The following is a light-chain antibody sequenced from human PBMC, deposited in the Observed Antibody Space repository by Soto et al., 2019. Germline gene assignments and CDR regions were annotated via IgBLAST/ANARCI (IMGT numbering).Light chain of an antibody. V-gene: IGKV1-17*01. Sequence: DIQMTQSPSSLSASVGDRVTITCRASQGISNLLGWFQHKPGKTPKRLIYAASSLQGGVPSRFSGSGSGTEFTLTITGLQPEDFADYYCLQHNTYPYTFGQGTKLEIK. CDR1: QGISNL. CDR2: AAS. CDR3: LQHNTYPYT. J-gene: IGKJ2*01.